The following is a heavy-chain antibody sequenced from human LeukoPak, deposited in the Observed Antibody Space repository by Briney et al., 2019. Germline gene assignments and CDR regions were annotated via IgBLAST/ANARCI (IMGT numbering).Heavy chain of an antibody. J-gene: IGHJ4*02. Sequence: GGSLRLSCEVSGFTLSSYWMSWVRQAPGKGLEWVANIKQDGSEKHYVDSVKGRFTISRDNVKKSLYLQMNSLRAEDTAVYYCAEGNFDYWGQGTLVTVSS. CDR3: AEGNFDY. CDR1: GFTLSSYW. V-gene: IGHV3-7*01. CDR2: IKQDGSEK.